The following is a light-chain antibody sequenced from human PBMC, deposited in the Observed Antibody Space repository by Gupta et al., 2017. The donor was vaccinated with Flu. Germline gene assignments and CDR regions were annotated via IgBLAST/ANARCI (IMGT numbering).Light chain of an antibody. CDR1: SRDLGTYNL. V-gene: IGLV2-23*02. Sequence: QSALTQPASVSGSPGQSISISCTGTSRDLGTYNLVSWYQQHPGKAPKLMICEVTKRPSGVSDRFSGSKSGNTASLTVSGLRAEDEAEYFCCSYVGSSTFVFGTGTKVTVL. J-gene: IGLJ1*01. CDR3: CSYVGSSTFV. CDR2: EVT.